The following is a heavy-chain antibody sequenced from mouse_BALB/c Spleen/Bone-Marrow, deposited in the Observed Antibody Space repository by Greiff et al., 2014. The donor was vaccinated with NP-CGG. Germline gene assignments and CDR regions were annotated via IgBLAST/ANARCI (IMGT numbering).Heavy chain of an antibody. J-gene: IGHJ3*01. D-gene: IGHD3-3*01. CDR1: GFTFGDYY. Sequence: EVQLVESGGGLVKPGGSLKLSCAASGFTFGDYYMYWVRQTPEKRLEWVATISDGGSYTYYPDSVKGRFTISRDNAKNNLYLQMSSLKSEDTAMYYCGRAWFAYWGQGTLVTVSA. V-gene: IGHV5-4*02. CDR3: GRAWFAY. CDR2: ISDGGSYT.